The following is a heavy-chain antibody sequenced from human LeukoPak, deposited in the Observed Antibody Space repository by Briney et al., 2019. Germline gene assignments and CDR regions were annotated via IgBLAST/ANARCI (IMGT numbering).Heavy chain of an antibody. CDR3: ASITMVRGAMGV. Sequence: GGSLRLSCAASGFTFSSYSMNWVRQAPGKGLEWVSYISSSSSTIYYADSVKGRFTISRDNAKNSLYLQMDSLRDEDTAVYYCASITMVRGAMGVWGQGTLVTVSS. V-gene: IGHV3-48*02. J-gene: IGHJ4*02. CDR1: GFTFSSYS. D-gene: IGHD3-10*01. CDR2: ISSSSSTI.